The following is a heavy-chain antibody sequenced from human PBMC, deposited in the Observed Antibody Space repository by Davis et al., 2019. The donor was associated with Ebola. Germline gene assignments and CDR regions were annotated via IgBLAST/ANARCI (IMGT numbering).Heavy chain of an antibody. V-gene: IGHV1-18*01. CDR3: ARVYPGDHYIDY. J-gene: IGHJ4*02. D-gene: IGHD4-17*01. Sequence: ASVKVSCKASGYTFNSHGISWVRQAPGQGLEWMAWISAYNGNTNYAQKLQGRVTMTTDTSTSTAYMELRSLRSDDTAVYYCARVYPGDHYIDYWGQGTLVTVST. CDR1: GYTFNSHG. CDR2: ISAYNGNT.